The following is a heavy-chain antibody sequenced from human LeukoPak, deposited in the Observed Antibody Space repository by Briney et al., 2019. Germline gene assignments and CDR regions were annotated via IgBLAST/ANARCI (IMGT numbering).Heavy chain of an antibody. Sequence: GASVKVSCKASGYTFTGYYMHWVRQAPGQGLEWMGWINPNSGGTNYAQKFQGRVTMTRDTSISTAYMELSRLRSDDTAVYYCARGGVTDYDFWSGYWYLDWFDPWGQGTLVTVSS. CDR1: GYTFTGYY. V-gene: IGHV1-2*02. D-gene: IGHD3-3*01. CDR2: INPNSGGT. CDR3: ARGGVTDYDFWSGYWYLDWFDP. J-gene: IGHJ5*02.